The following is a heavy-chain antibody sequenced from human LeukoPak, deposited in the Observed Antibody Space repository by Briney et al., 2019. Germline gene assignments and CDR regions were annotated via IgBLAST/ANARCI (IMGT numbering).Heavy chain of an antibody. Sequence: GGSLRLSCAASGFTLSSYAMSWVRQAPGKGLEWVSAISGSGGSTYYADSVKGRFTISRDNSKNTLYLQMNSLRAEDTAVYYCATYGDYVFQYFDYWGQGTLVTVSS. CDR2: ISGSGGST. CDR3: ATYGDYVFQYFDY. D-gene: IGHD4-17*01. J-gene: IGHJ4*02. V-gene: IGHV3-23*01. CDR1: GFTLSSYA.